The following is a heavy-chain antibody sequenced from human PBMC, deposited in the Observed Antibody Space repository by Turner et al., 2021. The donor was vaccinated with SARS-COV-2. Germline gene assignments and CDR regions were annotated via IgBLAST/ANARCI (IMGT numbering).Heavy chain of an antibody. CDR2: INHCGSN. CDR3: ARGIKGVLMSVSYYYYGMDV. D-gene: IGHD3-16*01. V-gene: IGHV4-34*01. Sequence: QLQLQPWGAGLLKPSETLSLTCAVCGGSCIGYYLSWLRHSPGKGLEWIGEINHCGSNNYNPALKSRVTISVDTSKTQFSLKLSSVTAADESVYYCARGIKGVLMSVSYYYYGMDVWGQGTTVTVSS. CDR1: GGSCIGYY. J-gene: IGHJ6*02.